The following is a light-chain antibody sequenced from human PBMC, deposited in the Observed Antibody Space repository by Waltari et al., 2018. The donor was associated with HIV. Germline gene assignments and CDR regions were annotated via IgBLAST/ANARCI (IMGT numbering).Light chain of an antibody. CDR3: SSYSKSNSLV. V-gene: IGLV2-14*01. CDR2: EVS. J-gene: IGLJ1*01. CDR1: SSDVGDYNS. Sequence: QSVLTQPASVSGSPGQSITISCTGASSDVGDYNSVSWYQQSPGQAPKLLIYEVSDRPSGVSNRFSGSKSGNTASLTISGLQPEDESNYDCSSYSKSNSLVFGTGTKVTVL.